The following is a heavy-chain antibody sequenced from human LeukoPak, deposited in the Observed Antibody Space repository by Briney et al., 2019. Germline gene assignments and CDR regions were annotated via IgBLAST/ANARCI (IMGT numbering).Heavy chain of an antibody. CDR3: AREYRDYYDSSGNYLDY. V-gene: IGHV1-18*01. Sequence: ASVKVSCKASGYTFTSYAMNWVRQAPGQGLEWMGWVNGYNGKTNYVQNLQDRVTMTTDTSTSTAYMELRSLRSDDTAVYYCAREYRDYYDSSGNYLDYWGQGTLVTVSS. CDR2: VNGYNGKT. D-gene: IGHD3-22*01. J-gene: IGHJ4*02. CDR1: GYTFTSYA.